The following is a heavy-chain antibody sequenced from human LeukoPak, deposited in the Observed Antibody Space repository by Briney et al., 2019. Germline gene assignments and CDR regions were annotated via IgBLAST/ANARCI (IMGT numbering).Heavy chain of an antibody. CDR3: ARGGFGPSDALDI. J-gene: IGHJ3*02. D-gene: IGHD3-10*01. Sequence: PGGSLRPSRAASGFTFSSYWIAWVRQAPGKGLEWVANIKQDGSEKYYVDSMKGRFTISRDNSENKLYLQMNSLRAEDTAVYYCARGGFGPSDALDIWGQGTMVTVSS. CDR1: GFTFSSYW. CDR2: IKQDGSEK. V-gene: IGHV3-7*03.